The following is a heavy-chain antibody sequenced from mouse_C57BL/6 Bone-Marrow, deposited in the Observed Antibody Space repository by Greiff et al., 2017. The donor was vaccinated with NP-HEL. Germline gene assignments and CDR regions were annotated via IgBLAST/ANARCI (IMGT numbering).Heavy chain of an antibody. V-gene: IGHV5-6*01. CDR2: ISSGGSYT. D-gene: IGHD1-1*01. J-gene: IGHJ4*01. Sequence: EVQVVESGGDLVKPGGSLKLSCAASGFTFSSYGMSWVRQTPDKRLEWVATISSGGSYTYYPDSVKGRFTISRDNAKNTLYLQMSSLKSEDTAMYYCARPTFTTVELTGYAMDYWGQGTSVTVSS. CDR1: GFTFSSYG. CDR3: ARPTFTTVELTGYAMDY.